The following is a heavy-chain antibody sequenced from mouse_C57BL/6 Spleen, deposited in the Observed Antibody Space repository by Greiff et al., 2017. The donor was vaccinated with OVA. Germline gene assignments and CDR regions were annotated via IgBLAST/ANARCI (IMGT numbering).Heavy chain of an antibody. CDR1: GYSITSDY. CDR2: ISYSGST. Sequence: EVQRVESGPGLAKPSQTLSLTCSVTGYSITSDYWNWIRKFPGNKLEYMGYISYSGSTYYNPSLKSRISITRDTSKNQYYLQLNSVTTEDTATYYCARSFYSNYWYFDVWGTGTTVTVSS. J-gene: IGHJ1*03. V-gene: IGHV3-8*01. D-gene: IGHD2-5*01. CDR3: ARSFYSNYWYFDV.